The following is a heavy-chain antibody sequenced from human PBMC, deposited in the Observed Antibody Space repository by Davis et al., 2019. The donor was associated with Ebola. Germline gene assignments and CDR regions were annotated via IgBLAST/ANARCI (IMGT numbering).Heavy chain of an antibody. D-gene: IGHD4/OR15-4a*01. CDR1: GYTLSEFS. J-gene: IGHJ4*02. V-gene: IGHV1-24*01. CDR2: FDPEDGGH. CDR3: SPDPVLTGKYV. Sequence: ASVTVSRMVFGYTLSEFSMHWLRQAPGGGLEWPGGFDPEDGGHRYAQKLQGRVTMTEDTFTNTAYMELSRLTSEDTAVYYCSPDPVLTGKYVWSQGTLVIVSS.